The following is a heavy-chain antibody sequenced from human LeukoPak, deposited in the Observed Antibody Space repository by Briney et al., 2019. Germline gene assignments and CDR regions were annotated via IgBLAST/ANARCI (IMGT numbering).Heavy chain of an antibody. CDR2: FYPGDSDT. V-gene: IGHV5-51*01. Sequence: GESLKISCKGSGYSFSNYWIGWVRQMPGKGLEWMGIFYPGDSDTRYSPSFQSQVTISADKSINTAYLQWSRLKASDTAMYYCARAPSGSGFSFDYWGQGTLVTVSS. J-gene: IGHJ4*02. CDR3: ARAPSGSGFSFDY. CDR1: GYSFSNYW. D-gene: IGHD3-22*01.